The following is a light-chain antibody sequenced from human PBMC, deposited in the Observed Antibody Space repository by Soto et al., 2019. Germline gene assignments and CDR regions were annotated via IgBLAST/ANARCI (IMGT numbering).Light chain of an antibody. V-gene: IGKV3-15*01. Sequence: EIVMTQSPATLSVSPGERATLSSRASQSVSSNLAWYQQKPGQAPRLLIYGASTRATGIPARFSGSGSGTEFTLTISSLKAEDFAVYYCQQYNDRPPLTFGGGTKVDIK. CDR1: QSVSSN. J-gene: IGKJ4*01. CDR3: QQYNDRPPLT. CDR2: GAS.